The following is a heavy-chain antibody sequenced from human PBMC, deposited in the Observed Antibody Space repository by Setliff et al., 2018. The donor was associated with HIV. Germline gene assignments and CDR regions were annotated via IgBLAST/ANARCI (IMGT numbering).Heavy chain of an antibody. V-gene: IGHV5-51*01. CDR3: AKDPRAPVATICDY. D-gene: IGHD5-12*01. CDR2: IHPVDSDT. J-gene: IGHJ4*02. Sequence: GESLKISCKGSGYSFTSNWIGGVRQMPGKGLEWMGIIHPVDSDTRYSPSFQGQVTISADKSISTAYLQMNSLRAEGTAVYYRAKDPRAPVATICDYWGQGTLVTVSS. CDR1: GYSFTSNW.